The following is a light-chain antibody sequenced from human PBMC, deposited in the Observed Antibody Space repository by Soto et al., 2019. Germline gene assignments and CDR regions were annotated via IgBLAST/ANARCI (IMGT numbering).Light chain of an antibody. CDR3: AGWNASVWV. J-gene: IGLJ3*02. Sequence: QSALTQPPSASGTPGQRVTISCSGSTSNIGSNYVYWYQHVPGTAPKLLIYRSSQRPSGVPDRFSASKSGASASLAISGLRVEDEADYYCAGWNASVWVFGGGTKLTVL. CDR2: RSS. CDR1: TSNIGSNY. V-gene: IGLV1-47*01.